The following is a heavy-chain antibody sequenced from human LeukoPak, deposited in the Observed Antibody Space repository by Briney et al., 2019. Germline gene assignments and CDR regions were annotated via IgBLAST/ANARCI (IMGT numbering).Heavy chain of an antibody. CDR3: ARLAAGTANVVDY. CDR2: MNPNSGNT. Sequence: ASVKVSCKASGYTFTSYDINWVRQATGQGLEWMGWMNPNSGNTGYAQKFQGRVTMTRNTSISTAYMELSSLRSEDTAVYYCARLAAGTANVVDYWGQETLVTVSS. V-gene: IGHV1-8*01. D-gene: IGHD6-19*01. CDR1: GYTFTSYD. J-gene: IGHJ4*02.